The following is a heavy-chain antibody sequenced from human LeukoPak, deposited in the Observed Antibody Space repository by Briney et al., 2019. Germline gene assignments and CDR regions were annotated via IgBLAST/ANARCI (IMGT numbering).Heavy chain of an antibody. J-gene: IGHJ6*02. V-gene: IGHV3-30-3*01. Sequence: SGGSLRLSCAASGFTVSSNYMSWVRQAPGKGLEWVAVISYDGSNKYYADSVKGRFTISRDNSKNTLYLQMNSLRAEDTAVYYCAREGYCSSTSCSDQDYYYYGMDVWGQGTTVTVSS. CDR2: ISYDGSNK. D-gene: IGHD2-2*01. CDR3: AREGYCSSTSCSDQDYYYYGMDV. CDR1: GFTVSSNY.